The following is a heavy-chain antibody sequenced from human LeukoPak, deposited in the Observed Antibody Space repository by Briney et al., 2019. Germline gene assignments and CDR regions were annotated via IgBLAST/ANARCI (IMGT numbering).Heavy chain of an antibody. CDR2: TSYSGST. J-gene: IGHJ4*02. D-gene: IGHD3-10*01. V-gene: IGHV4-59*01. CDR3: VRGSGGSGANFDN. CDR1: GGSISSSY. Sequence: SETLSLTCTVSGGSISSSYWSWIRRPPGKGLEWIAYTSYSGSTNYNPSLKSRVTISLDTSKNQFSLKLGSVTAADTAVYYCVRGSGGSGANFDNWGQGTLVTVSS.